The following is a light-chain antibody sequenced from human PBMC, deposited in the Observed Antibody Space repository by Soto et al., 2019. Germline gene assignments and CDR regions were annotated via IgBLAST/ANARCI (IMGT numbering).Light chain of an antibody. CDR1: SSDVGGYDY. J-gene: IGLJ1*01. V-gene: IGLV2-14*03. CDR2: DVS. CDR3: SSFASSDTTFV. Sequence: QSALTQPASVSGSPGQSITISCTGTSSDVGGYDYVSWYQQHPGKAPQLMVYDVSSRPSGVSNRFSGSKSGNTASLTISGLQAEDEADYYCSSFASSDTTFVFGAGTKLTVL.